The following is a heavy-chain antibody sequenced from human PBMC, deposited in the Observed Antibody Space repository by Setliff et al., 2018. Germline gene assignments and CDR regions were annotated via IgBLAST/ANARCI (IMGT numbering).Heavy chain of an antibody. Sequence: PSETLSLTCTVSGYSISSGYIWGWIRQPPGKGLEWVGNIGHTGSINYNPPLKSLLTISRDTSKNQVSLKLNSVTATDTAVYYCARDLGHGGDSDYWGQGILVTVSS. D-gene: IGHD2-21*02. V-gene: IGHV4-38-2*02. J-gene: IGHJ4*02. CDR3: ARDLGHGGDSDY. CDR2: IGHTGSI. CDR1: GYSISSGYI.